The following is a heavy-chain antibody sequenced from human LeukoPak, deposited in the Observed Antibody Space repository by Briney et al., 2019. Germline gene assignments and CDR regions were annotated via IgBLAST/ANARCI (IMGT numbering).Heavy chain of an antibody. Sequence: GASVKVSCKASGYTFTGYYIHWVRQAPGQGLEWMGWINPNSGGTNYAQKFQGRVTMTRDTSISTAYVELSRLRSDDTAVYYCARETSMRYCSGGSCYLSDAFDIWGQGTMVTVSS. J-gene: IGHJ3*02. CDR3: ARETSMRYCSGGSCYLSDAFDI. V-gene: IGHV1-2*02. D-gene: IGHD2-15*01. CDR2: INPNSGGT. CDR1: GYTFTGYY.